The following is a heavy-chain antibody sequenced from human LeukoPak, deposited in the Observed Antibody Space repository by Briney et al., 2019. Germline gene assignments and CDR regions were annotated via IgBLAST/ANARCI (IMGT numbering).Heavy chain of an antibody. D-gene: IGHD5-12*01. Sequence: SVKVSCKASGGTFSSYAISWVRQAPGQGLEWMGGIIPIFGTANYAHKFQGRVTITADEATSTAYMELSSLRSEDTAVYYCARGRKVATISLDHWGQGTLVTVSS. CDR2: IIPIFGTA. CDR1: GGTFSSYA. J-gene: IGHJ4*02. V-gene: IGHV1-69*13. CDR3: ARGRKVATISLDH.